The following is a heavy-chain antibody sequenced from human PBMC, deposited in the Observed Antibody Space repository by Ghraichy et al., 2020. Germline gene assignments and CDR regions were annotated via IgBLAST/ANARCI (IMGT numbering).Heavy chain of an antibody. Sequence: QTLSLTCAISGDSVSSNSAAWNWIRQSPSRGLEWLGRTYYRSKWYSAYAVSVKSRITIKPDTSKNQFSLQLISVGPEDTAVYYCARGGSYPLDYWGQGTLVTVSS. J-gene: IGHJ4*02. D-gene: IGHD1-26*01. CDR3: ARGGSYPLDY. V-gene: IGHV6-1*01. CDR2: TYYRSKWYS. CDR1: GDSVSSNSAA.